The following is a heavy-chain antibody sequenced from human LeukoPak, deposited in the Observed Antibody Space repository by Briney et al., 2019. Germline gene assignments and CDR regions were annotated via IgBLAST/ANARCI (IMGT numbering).Heavy chain of an antibody. D-gene: IGHD6-6*01. J-gene: IGHJ4*02. CDR2: ISYDGSNK. Sequence: GGSLRLSCAASGFTFSSYGMHWVRQAPGKGLEWVAVISYDGSNKYYADSVKGRFTISRDNSKNTLYLQMNSLRAEDTAVYYCARADSSFLGGEKVDYWGQGTLVTVSS. CDR3: ARADSSFLGGEKVDY. V-gene: IGHV3-30*03. CDR1: GFTFSSYG.